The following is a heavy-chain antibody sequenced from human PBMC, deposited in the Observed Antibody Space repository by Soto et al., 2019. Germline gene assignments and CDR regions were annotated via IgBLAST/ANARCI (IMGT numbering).Heavy chain of an antibody. CDR2: ISYDGSNK. Sequence: PGGSLSPSFASYGFTLSSYGMHWVLQAPGKGLEWVEVISYDGSNKYYADSVKGRFTISRDNSKNTLYLQINNLRAEDTAVYYCAKDWGYSYVCDYWGQGTLVTVSS. CDR1: GFTLSSYG. J-gene: IGHJ4*02. D-gene: IGHD5-18*01. V-gene: IGHV3-30*18. CDR3: AKDWGYSYVCDY.